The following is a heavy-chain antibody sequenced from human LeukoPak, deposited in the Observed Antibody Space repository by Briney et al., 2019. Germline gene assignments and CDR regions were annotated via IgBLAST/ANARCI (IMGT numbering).Heavy chain of an antibody. J-gene: IGHJ4*02. Sequence: GGSLRLSCAASRFTFSTYAMHWVRQAPGKGLEWVAVISYDGSNKYYADSVKGRFTISRDNSKNTLYLQMNSLRAEDTAVYYCARSISTVTTVDYWGQGTLVTVSS. V-gene: IGHV3-30-3*01. D-gene: IGHD4-17*01. CDR1: RFTFSTYA. CDR3: ARSISTVTTVDY. CDR2: ISYDGSNK.